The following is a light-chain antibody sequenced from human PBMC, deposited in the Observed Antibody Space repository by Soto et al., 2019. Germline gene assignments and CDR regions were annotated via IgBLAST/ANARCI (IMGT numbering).Light chain of an antibody. J-gene: IGKJ1*01. Sequence: DIPMTQSPSTLSASVGDRVTITCRASQSISSWLAWYQQKPGKAPKLLIYKASSLESGGPSRFSGSGSGTEVTLTISSLQPDDFATYYCQQYNSYSPWTFGQGTKVEIK. CDR2: KAS. CDR1: QSISSW. V-gene: IGKV1-5*03. CDR3: QQYNSYSPWT.